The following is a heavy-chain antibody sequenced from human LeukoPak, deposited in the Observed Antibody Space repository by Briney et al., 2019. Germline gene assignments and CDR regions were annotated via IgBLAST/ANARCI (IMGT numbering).Heavy chain of an antibody. CDR2: IRYDGSNK. CDR1: GFTFSSYG. J-gene: IGHJ5*02. V-gene: IGHV3-30*02. Sequence: PGGSLRLSCAASGFTFSSYGMHWVRQAPGKGLEWVAFIRYDGSNKYYADSMKGRFTISRDNSKNTLYLQMNSLRAEDTAVYYCARGGGWLQWLRWFDPWGQGTLVTVSS. D-gene: IGHD5-24*01. CDR3: ARGGGWLQWLRWFDP.